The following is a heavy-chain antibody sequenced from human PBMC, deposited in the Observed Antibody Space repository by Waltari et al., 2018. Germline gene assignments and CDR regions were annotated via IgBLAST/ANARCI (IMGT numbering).Heavy chain of an antibody. CDR3: ARSVSGYSSSWSPGRPHYFDY. Sequence: QVQLQESGPGLVKPSQTLSLTCPVSGGSISSGSYYWSWIRQPAGKGLEWIGRIYTSGRTNYIPSLKSRVTISVDTSKNQFSLKLSSVTAADTAVYYWARSVSGYSSSWSPGRPHYFDYWGQGTLVTVSS. D-gene: IGHD6-13*01. V-gene: IGHV4-61*02. CDR2: IYTSGRT. J-gene: IGHJ4*02. CDR1: GGSISSGSYY.